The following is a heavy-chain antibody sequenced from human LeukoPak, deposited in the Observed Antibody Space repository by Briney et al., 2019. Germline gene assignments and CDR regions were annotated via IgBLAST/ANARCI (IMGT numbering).Heavy chain of an antibody. CDR2: IYYSGST. CDR3: ASNTMVRGVYDY. J-gene: IGHJ4*02. D-gene: IGHD3-10*01. CDR1: GGSISSSSYY. Sequence: SETLSLTCTVSGGSISSSSYYWGWIRQPPGKGLEWIGSIYYSGSTYYNPSLKSRVTIPVDTSKNQFSLKLSSVTAADTAVYYCASNTMVRGVYDYWGQGTLVTVSS. V-gene: IGHV4-39*01.